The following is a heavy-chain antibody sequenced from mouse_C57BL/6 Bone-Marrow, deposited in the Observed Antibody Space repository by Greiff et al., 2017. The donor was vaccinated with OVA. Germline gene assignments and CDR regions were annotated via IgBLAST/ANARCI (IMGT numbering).Heavy chain of an antibody. CDR1: GYTFTSYG. CDR2: IYPRSGNT. Sequence: QVHVKQSGAELARPGASVKLSCKASGYTFTSYGISWVKQRTGQGLEWIGEIYPRSGNTYYNEKFKGKATLTADKSSSTAYMELRSLTSEDSAVYFCARQLRPWFAYWGQGTLVTVSA. V-gene: IGHV1-81*01. J-gene: IGHJ3*01. CDR3: ARQLRPWFAY. D-gene: IGHD3-2*02.